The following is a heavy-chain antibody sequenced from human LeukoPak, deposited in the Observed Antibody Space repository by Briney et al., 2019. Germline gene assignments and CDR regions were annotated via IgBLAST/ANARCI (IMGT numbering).Heavy chain of an antibody. V-gene: IGHV4-4*09. Sequence: PSETLSLTCTVFGGSISSYYWSWIRQPPGKGLEWIGYIYTSGSTNYNPSLKSRVTISVDTSKNQFSLKLSSVTAADTAVYYCASQRSSTSLYYYYYMDVWGKGTTVTVSS. CDR1: GGSISSYY. CDR2: IYTSGST. D-gene: IGHD2-2*01. CDR3: ASQRSSTSLYYYYYMDV. J-gene: IGHJ6*03.